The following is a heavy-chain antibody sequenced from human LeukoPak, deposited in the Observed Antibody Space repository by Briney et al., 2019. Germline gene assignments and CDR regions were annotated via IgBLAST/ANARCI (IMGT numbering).Heavy chain of an antibody. D-gene: IGHD6-19*01. J-gene: IGHJ4*02. CDR2: ISSSSYI. CDR3: ARVGQWLVLEF. Sequence: GGSLRLSCAASGFTFSSYSMNWVRQAPGKGLEWVSSISSSSYIYYADSVKGRFTISRDNAKNSLYLQMNSLRAEDTAVYYCARVGQWLVLEFGGQGTLVTVSS. V-gene: IGHV3-21*01. CDR1: GFTFSSYS.